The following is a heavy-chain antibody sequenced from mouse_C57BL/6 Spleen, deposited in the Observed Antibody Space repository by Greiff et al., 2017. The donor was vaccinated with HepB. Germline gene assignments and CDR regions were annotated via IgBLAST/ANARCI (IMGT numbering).Heavy chain of an antibody. V-gene: IGHV1-62-2*01. J-gene: IGHJ4*01. CDR3: ARHGEGISGRYFDYAMDY. CDR1: GYTFTEYT. Sequence: VQLQQSGAKLVKPGASVKLSCKASGYTFTEYTIHWVKQRSGQGLEWIGWFYPGSGSIKYNEKFKDKATLTADKSSSTVYMELSRLTSEDSAVYFCARHGEGISGRYFDYAMDYWGQGTSVTVSS. CDR2: FYPGSGSI.